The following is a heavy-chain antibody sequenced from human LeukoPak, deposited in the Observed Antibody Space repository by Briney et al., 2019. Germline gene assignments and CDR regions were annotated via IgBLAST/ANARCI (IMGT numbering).Heavy chain of an antibody. Sequence: PGGSLRLSCAASGFTFNTYGMSWVRQAPGKGLEWVSGISGSGGATYYADSVKGRFTISRDNSNNTLYLQMDSLRVEDTAVYYCAKSRSSGSSSSNYWGQGTLVSVSS. CDR2: ISGSGGAT. J-gene: IGHJ4*02. D-gene: IGHD2-2*01. CDR1: GFTFNTYG. V-gene: IGHV3-23*01. CDR3: AKSRSSGSSSSNY.